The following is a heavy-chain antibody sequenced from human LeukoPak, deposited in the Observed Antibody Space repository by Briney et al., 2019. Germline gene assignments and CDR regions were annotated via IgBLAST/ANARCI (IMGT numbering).Heavy chain of an antibody. CDR1: GFTFSSYA. V-gene: IGHV3-30-3*01. CDR2: ISYDGSNK. J-gene: IGHJ4*02. CDR3: ARDPSTLIVGALFDY. D-gene: IGHD1-26*01. Sequence: PGGSLRLSCAASGFTFSSYAMHWVRQAPGKGLEWVAVISYDGSNKYYADSVKGRFTISRDNSKNTLYLQMNSLRAEDTAVYYCARDPSTLIVGALFDYWGQGTLVTASS.